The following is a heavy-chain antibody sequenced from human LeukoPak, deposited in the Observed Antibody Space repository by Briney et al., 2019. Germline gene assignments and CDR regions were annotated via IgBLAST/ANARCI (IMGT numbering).Heavy chain of an antibody. J-gene: IGHJ4*02. CDR2: SNTDGSSV. Sequence: PGGSLRLSCAASGFTFSSYSMNWVRQAPGKGLEWVARSNTDGSSVSYADSVKGRFTISRDNAKNTLYLQMNSLRAEDTAVYYCASGGDYYDSSGYSSDYWGQGTLVTVSS. CDR1: GFTFSSYS. D-gene: IGHD3-22*01. V-gene: IGHV3-74*01. CDR3: ASGGDYYDSSGYSSDY.